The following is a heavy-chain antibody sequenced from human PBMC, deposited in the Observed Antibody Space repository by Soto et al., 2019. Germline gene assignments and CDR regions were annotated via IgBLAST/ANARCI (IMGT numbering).Heavy chain of an antibody. J-gene: IGHJ4*02. CDR2: INAGNGNT. CDR1: GYTFTSYA. CDR3: AREPNPNRIAAAGTFDY. Sequence: ASVKVSCKASGYTFTSYAMHWVRQAPGQRLEWMGWINAGNGNTKYSQKFQGRVTITRDTSASTAYMELSSLRSEDTAVYYCAREPNPNRIAAAGTFDYWGQGTLVTVSS. D-gene: IGHD6-13*01. V-gene: IGHV1-3*01.